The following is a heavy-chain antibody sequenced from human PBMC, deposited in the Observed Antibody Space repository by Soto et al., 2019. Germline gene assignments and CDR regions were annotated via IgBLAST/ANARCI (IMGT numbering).Heavy chain of an antibody. D-gene: IGHD2-15*01. Sequence: SETLSLTCIVSGGSVYSNGHYWGWIRQPPRKGLEWIGSIDNNGVTNYNSSLKSRVTISRDTSKNQFSLRLTSVTAADTAVYYCGKILVGATGHTDADSWGPGTLATVSS. J-gene: IGHJ4*02. V-gene: IGHV4-39*01. CDR1: GGSVYSNGHY. CDR3: GKILVGATGHTDADS. CDR2: IDNNGVT.